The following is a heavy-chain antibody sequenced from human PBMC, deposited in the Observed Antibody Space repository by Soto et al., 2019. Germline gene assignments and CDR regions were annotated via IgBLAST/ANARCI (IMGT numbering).Heavy chain of an antibody. Sequence: SETLSLTCTVSGGSISSYYWSRIRQAPGKGLEWIGYIYYSGNTNYNPSLQSRVTMSVDTSKNQFSLKLTSVTAADTAVYYCASDKVTGLIDNWGQGTLVTVSS. V-gene: IGHV4-59*12. CDR1: GGSISSYY. D-gene: IGHD2-8*02. CDR2: IYYSGNT. CDR3: ASDKVTGLIDN. J-gene: IGHJ4*02.